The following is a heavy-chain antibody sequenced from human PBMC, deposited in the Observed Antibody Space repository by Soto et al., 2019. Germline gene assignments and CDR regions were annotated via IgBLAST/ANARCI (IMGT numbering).Heavy chain of an antibody. CDR2: IHSSGST. D-gene: IGHD6-19*01. J-gene: IGHJ4*02. CDR3: ARGGWYKDY. V-gene: IGHV4-59*01. CDR1: GGSISSYY. Sequence: SETLCLTCTVSGGSISSYYWSWIRQPPGKGLEWIGYIHSSGSTNYNPSLKSRVTMSVDTSTNQFSLRLSSVTAADTAVYYCARGGWYKDYWGQGTLVTVSS.